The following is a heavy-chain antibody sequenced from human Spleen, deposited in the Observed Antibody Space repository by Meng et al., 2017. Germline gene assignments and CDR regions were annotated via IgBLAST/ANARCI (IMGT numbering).Heavy chain of an antibody. V-gene: IGHV3-21*03. D-gene: IGHD4-17*01. CDR3: ARDLLDYGDYVYYYYYGLDI. CDR2: ISSSSSYI. CDR1: GFTLSSYS. J-gene: IGHJ6*02. Sequence: GESLKISCAASGFTLSSYSMNRVRQAPGKGLEWVSSISSSSSYIYYADSVEGRFTISIDNAKNSLYLQMNSLRAEDTAVYYCARDLLDYGDYVYYYYYGLDIWGQGTTVTVSS.